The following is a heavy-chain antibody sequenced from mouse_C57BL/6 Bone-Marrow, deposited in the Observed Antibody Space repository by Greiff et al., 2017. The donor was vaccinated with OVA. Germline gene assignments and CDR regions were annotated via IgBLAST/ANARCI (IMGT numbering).Heavy chain of an antibody. Sequence: VQLQQSGPELVKPGASVKISCKASGYSFTGSYMHWVKQSHGTILDWIGYISPYHGVSIYNPKFNGKATLTVDKSCSTAYMELRSLTSEDSAGYYGARGTGFDDWGQGTTLTVSS. V-gene: IGHV1-31*01. CDR1: GYSFTGSY. J-gene: IGHJ2*01. D-gene: IGHD3-3*01. CDR2: ISPYHGVS. CDR3: ARGTGFDD.